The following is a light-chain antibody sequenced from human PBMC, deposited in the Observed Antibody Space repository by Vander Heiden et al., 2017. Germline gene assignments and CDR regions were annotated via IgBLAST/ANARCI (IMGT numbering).Light chain of an antibody. Sequence: QSALTQPASVSGSPGQSITISCAGTSSDVGGYNYVSWYQQHAGKAPKLMSYDVSNRPSGVSNRFSGSKSGNKHYLTIAGLQAEDEAEYYCSSLTTTNSLVVGEETKLNVL. CDR1: SSDVGGYNY. V-gene: IGLV2-14*03. CDR2: DVS. J-gene: IGLJ2*01. CDR3: SSLTTTNSLV.